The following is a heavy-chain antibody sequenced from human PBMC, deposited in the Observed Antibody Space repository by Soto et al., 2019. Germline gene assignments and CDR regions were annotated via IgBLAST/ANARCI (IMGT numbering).Heavy chain of an antibody. CDR2: IYYSGRT. Sequence: PSETLSLTCTVSGGSISSYYWSWIRQPPGKGLEWIGYIYYSGRTNYNPSLKSRVTISVDTSKNQLSLKLSSVTAADTAVYYCARGGYDILTGYVPLYYFDYWGQGTLVTAPQ. CDR1: GGSISSYY. J-gene: IGHJ4*02. V-gene: IGHV4-59*01. CDR3: ARGGYDILTGYVPLYYFDY. D-gene: IGHD3-9*01.